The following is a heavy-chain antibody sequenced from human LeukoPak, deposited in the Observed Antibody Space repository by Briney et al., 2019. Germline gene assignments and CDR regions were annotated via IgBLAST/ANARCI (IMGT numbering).Heavy chain of an antibody. D-gene: IGHD2-2*01. CDR2: TYYRSKWYN. CDR3: AREYSSKFDI. Sequence: SQTLSLTCAISGDSVSSTSVAWNWIRLSPSRGLEWLGRTYYRSKWYNDYAVSVKSRITINPDTSKNQFSLQLNSVTPDDTAVYYCAREYSSKFDIWGHGTMVTVSA. CDR1: GDSVSSTSVA. V-gene: IGHV6-1*01. J-gene: IGHJ3*02.